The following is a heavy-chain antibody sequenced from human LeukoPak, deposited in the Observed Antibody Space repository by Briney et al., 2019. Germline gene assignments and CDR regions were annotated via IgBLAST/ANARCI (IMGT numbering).Heavy chain of an antibody. CDR1: GYTFTGYY. CDR3: ARSSSAVLVLFDP. D-gene: IGHD2/OR15-2a*01. CDR2: INPNSGGT. V-gene: IGHV1-2*02. Sequence: ASVKVSCKASGYTFTGYYMHWVRQAPGQGLEWMGWINPNSGGTNYAQKFQGRVTMTRDTSISTAYMELSRLRSDDTAVYYCARSSSAVLVLFDPWGQGTLVTVSS. J-gene: IGHJ5*02.